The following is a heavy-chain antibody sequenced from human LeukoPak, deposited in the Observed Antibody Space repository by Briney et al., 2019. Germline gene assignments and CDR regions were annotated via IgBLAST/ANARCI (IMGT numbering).Heavy chain of an antibody. V-gene: IGHV1-2*02. J-gene: IGHJ3*02. Sequence: ASVKVSCKASGYTFTGYYTHWVRQAPGQGLEWMGWINPNSGGTNYAQKFQGRATMTRDTSISTAYMELSRLRSDDTAVYYCARYVYCSSTSCYVKNAFDIWGQGTMVTVSS. CDR1: GYTFTGYY. CDR3: ARYVYCSSTSCYVKNAFDI. D-gene: IGHD2-2*01. CDR2: INPNSGGT.